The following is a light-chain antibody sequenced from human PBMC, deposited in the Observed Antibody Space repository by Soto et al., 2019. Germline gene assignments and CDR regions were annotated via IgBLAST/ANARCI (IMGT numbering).Light chain of an antibody. CDR2: GAS. CDR3: QQYGSDSCT. Sequence: IQMTQSPSSLSASVGDRVTITCRASQDIRNNLAWFQQKSGRAPKSLMFGASNLQSGVPSRFSGSGSGTDFTLTISSLQPEDFATYYCQQYGSDSCTFGPGTKVDIK. J-gene: IGKJ3*01. CDR1: QDIRNN. V-gene: IGKV1-16*01.